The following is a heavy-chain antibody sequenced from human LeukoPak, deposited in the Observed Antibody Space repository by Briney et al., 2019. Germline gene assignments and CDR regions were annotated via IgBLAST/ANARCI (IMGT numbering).Heavy chain of an antibody. CDR2: ISGSTRTI. CDR3: ARDPLRWLQNNYYYYYMDV. D-gene: IGHD5-24*01. Sequence: GGSLRLSCAASGFSFSRYGMNWVRQAPGKGLEWVSYISGSTRTIYDADSVKGRFTISRDNAKNSLYLQMNSLRDDDTAVYYCARDPLRWLQNNYYYYYMDVWGKGTTVTVSS. J-gene: IGHJ6*03. CDR1: GFSFSRYG. V-gene: IGHV3-48*02.